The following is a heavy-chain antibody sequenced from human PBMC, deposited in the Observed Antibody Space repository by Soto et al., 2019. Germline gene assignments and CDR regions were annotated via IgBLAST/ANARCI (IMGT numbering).Heavy chain of an antibody. D-gene: IGHD4-17*01. Sequence: VQLLESGGDLVQPGGSLKLSCATSGLTFSTYGMNWVRQAPGKGLEWVAGISGGGITTYYADSVKGRFSISRDNSKNTLFLEMNSLRVEDTALYYCAKEGTTVGRFFDHWCRGTLVTVSS. J-gene: IGHJ4*03. V-gene: IGHV3-23*01. CDR1: GLTFSTYG. CDR3: AKEGTTVGRFFDH. CDR2: ISGGGITT.